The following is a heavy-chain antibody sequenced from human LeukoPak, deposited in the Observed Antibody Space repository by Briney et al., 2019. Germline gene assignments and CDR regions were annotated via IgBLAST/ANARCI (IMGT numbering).Heavy chain of an antibody. V-gene: IGHV3-21*01. CDR2: ISTGSSFI. CDR1: GFTFSSYS. CDR3: ARTDYYDKSIDY. Sequence: PGGSLRLSCAASGFTFSSYSMNWVRQAPGKGLEWVSSISTGSSFIYYADSVKGRFTISRDIAKNSLYLQMNGLRAEDTAVYYCARTDYYDKSIDYWGQGTLVTVSS. J-gene: IGHJ4*02. D-gene: IGHD3-22*01.